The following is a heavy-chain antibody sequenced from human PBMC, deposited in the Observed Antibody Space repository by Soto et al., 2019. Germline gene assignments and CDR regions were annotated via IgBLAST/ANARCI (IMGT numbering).Heavy chain of an antibody. CDR1: GFTFSSYS. D-gene: IGHD6-13*01. J-gene: IGHJ6*02. Sequence: EVQLVESGGGLVKPGGSLRLSCAASGFTFSSYSMNWVRQAPGKGLEWVSSISSSSSYIYYADSVKGRFTISRDNAKNSLYLQMNSLRAEDTAVYYCAGPGVAPGIAAAGSWGGDYYYGMDVWGQGTTVTVSS. CDR3: AGPGVAPGIAAAGSWGGDYYYGMDV. V-gene: IGHV3-21*01. CDR2: ISSSSSYI.